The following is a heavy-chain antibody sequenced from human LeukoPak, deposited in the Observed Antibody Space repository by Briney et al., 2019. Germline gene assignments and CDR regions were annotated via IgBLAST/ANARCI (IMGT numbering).Heavy chain of an antibody. J-gene: IGHJ4*02. V-gene: IGHV3-21*01. CDR1: GFTFSIYT. D-gene: IGHD2-2*01. Sequence: GGSLRLSCVASGFTFSIYTMNWVRQAPGKGLEWLSSISSSSSNIYNADSVRGRFTISRDNAKNSLYLQMNSLRAEDTAVYYCARVAGYCDSTSNCYSDYWGQGTLVTVSS. CDR3: ARVAGYCDSTSNCYSDY. CDR2: ISSSSSNI.